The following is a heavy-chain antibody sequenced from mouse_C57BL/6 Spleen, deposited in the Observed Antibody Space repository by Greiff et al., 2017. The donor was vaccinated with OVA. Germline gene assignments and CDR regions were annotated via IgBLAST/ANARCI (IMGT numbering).Heavy chain of an antibody. J-gene: IGHJ3*01. Sequence: QVQLKESGAELVRPGASVTLSCKAWGYTFTDYEMHWVKQTPVHGLEWIGAIDPETGGTAYNQKFKGKAILTADKSSSTAYMELRSLTSEDSAVYYCTRGFAYWGQGTLVTVSA. CDR2: IDPETGGT. CDR1: GYTFTDYE. CDR3: TRGFAY. V-gene: IGHV1-15*01.